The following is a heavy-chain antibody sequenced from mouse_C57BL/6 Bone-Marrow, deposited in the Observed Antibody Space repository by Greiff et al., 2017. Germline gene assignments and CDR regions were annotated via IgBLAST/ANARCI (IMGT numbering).Heavy chain of an antibody. Sequence: EVKLMESGPGLVKPSQSLSLTCSVTGYSITSGYYWNWIRQFPGNKLEWMGYISYDGSNNYNPSLKNRISITRDTSKNQFFLKLNSVTTEDTATYYCARDASKGGFAYWGQGTLVTVSA. CDR1: GYSITSGYY. CDR3: ARDASKGGFAY. V-gene: IGHV3-6*01. CDR2: ISYDGSN. J-gene: IGHJ3*01. D-gene: IGHD1-3*01.